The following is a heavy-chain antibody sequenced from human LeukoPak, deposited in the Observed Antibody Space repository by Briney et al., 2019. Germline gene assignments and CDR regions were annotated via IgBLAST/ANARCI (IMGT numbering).Heavy chain of an antibody. D-gene: IGHD6-19*01. J-gene: IGHJ3*01. CDR1: GGSITSSRYY. CDR2: MYYRGST. Sequence: PSETLSLTCAVSGGSITSSRYYWGWIRQPPGKGLEWIGNMYYRGSTYYNPSLKSRVTISADTSKNRISLRLSSVTAADTAVYYCASPPAGYISVAGMGSDAFDVWGQGTMVTVSS. CDR3: ASPPAGYISVAGMGSDAFDV. V-gene: IGHV4-39*01.